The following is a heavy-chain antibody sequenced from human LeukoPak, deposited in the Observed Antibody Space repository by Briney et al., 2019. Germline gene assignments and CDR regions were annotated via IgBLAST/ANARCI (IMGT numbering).Heavy chain of an antibody. CDR3: ARDLLNEGNHLDY. CDR1: GGSFSGYY. CDR2: IYYSGST. Sequence: PSETLSLTCAVYGGSFSGYYWSWIRQPPGKGLEWIGYIYYSGSTYYNPSLKSRVTISVDTPKNQFSLKLSSVTAADTAVYYCARDLLNEGNHLDYWGQGTLVTVSS. V-gene: IGHV4-30-4*01. D-gene: IGHD4-23*01. J-gene: IGHJ4*02.